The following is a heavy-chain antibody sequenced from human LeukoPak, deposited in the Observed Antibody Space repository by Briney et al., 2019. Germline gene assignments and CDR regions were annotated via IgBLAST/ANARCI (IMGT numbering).Heavy chain of an antibody. CDR2: VYSGGST. Sequence: PGGSLRLSCAASGFSVSSNYMSWVRQAAGKGLEWVSVVYSGGSTYYADSVKGRFTISRDNSKNTLYLQMNTLRAEDTAVYFCARDGGSDGYKGLDYWGQGTLVTVSS. D-gene: IGHD5-24*01. V-gene: IGHV3-53*01. CDR1: GFSVSSNY. J-gene: IGHJ4*02. CDR3: ARDGGSDGYKGLDY.